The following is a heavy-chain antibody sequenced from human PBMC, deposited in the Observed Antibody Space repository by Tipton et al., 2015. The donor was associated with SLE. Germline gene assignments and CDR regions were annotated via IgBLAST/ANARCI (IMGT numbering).Heavy chain of an antibody. CDR2: MYYSGST. J-gene: IGHJ4*02. V-gene: IGHV4-59*02. CDR1: GGSVTSHF. CDR3: GRGKDS. Sequence: LRLSCTVSGGSVTSHFWSWMRQSPGKGLEWIGYMYYSGSTNYNPSLKSRVTISIDMSKNQFSLKLSSVTAADTAVYYCGRGKDSWGQGTLVTVSS.